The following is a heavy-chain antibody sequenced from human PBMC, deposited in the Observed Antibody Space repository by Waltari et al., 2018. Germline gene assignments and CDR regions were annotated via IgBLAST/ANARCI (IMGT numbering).Heavy chain of an antibody. J-gene: IGHJ4*02. CDR2: IYYSGST. V-gene: IGHV4-59*11. D-gene: IGHD1-26*01. CDR1: GGSLSSHY. CDR3: ARGVGATVY. Sequence: QVQLQESGPGLVKPSETLSLTCTVSGGSLSSHYWSWIRQPPGKGLEWIGYIYYSGSTNYNPSLKSRVTISVDTSKNQFSLKLSSVTAADTAVYYCARGVGATVYWGQGTLVTVSS.